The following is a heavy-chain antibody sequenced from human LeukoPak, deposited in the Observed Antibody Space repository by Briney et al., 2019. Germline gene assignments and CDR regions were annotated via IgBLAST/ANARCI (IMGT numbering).Heavy chain of an antibody. D-gene: IGHD2-2*01. CDR1: GFTFSNVW. CDR3: ATRCSGAGCYVSRKFYYHMDV. Sequence: GGSLRLSCAVSGFTFSNVWMNWVSEAPGRGLECLGRLKCKREGEGRDEVAAVGGRFTISSDESNNTGFDELNSLRTDDKAVYYCATRCSGAGCYVSRKFYYHMDVWGKGTTVTVS. V-gene: IGHV3-15*01. CDR2: LKCKREGEGR. J-gene: IGHJ6*03.